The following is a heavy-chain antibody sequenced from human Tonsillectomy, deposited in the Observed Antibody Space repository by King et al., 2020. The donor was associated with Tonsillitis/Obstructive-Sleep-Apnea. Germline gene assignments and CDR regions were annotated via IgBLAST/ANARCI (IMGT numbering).Heavy chain of an antibody. CDR2: IYPGDSDT. CDR1: GYSFNSYW. J-gene: IGHJ6*03. V-gene: IGHV5-51*01. D-gene: IGHD2-21*01. Sequence: QLVQSGAEVKKPGESLKISCQGSGYSFNSYWIGWVRQMSGKGLQWMEIIYPGDSDTRYSPSFQGQVTISADKSISTAYLQWSSLKASDTAMYYCAVAYCGGDCYDAYYMDVWGKGTTVTVSS. CDR3: AVAYCGGDCYDAYYMDV.